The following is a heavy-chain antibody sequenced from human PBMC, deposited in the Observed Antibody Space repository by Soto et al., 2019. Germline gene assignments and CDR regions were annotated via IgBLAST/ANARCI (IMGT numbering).Heavy chain of an antibody. CDR2: IIPIFGTA. Sequence: SVKVSCKASGGTFSSYAISWVRQAPGQGLEWMGGIIPIFGTANYAQKFQGRVTITADESTSTAYMELSSLRSEDTAVYYCARVVRDYYDSSGYTLFDYWGQGTLVTVSS. D-gene: IGHD3-22*01. J-gene: IGHJ4*02. CDR1: GGTFSSYA. V-gene: IGHV1-69*01. CDR3: ARVVRDYYDSSGYTLFDY.